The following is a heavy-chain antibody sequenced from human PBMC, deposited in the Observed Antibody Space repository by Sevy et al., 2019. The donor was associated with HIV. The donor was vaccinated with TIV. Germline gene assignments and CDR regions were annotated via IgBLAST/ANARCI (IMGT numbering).Heavy chain of an antibody. CDR1: AGSISSGDYY. V-gene: IGHV4-30-4*01. CDR2: NYYSGST. CDR3: IRGSSSAFDI. Sequence: SETLSLTCTVSAGSISSGDYYWSWILQPPGKGLEGIGYNYYSGSTYYNPSLKSRVTIAVDTSKNQFLRKLSSVTAEDTAVYYCIRGSSSAFDIWGQGTMVTVSS. D-gene: IGHD3-10*01. J-gene: IGHJ3*02.